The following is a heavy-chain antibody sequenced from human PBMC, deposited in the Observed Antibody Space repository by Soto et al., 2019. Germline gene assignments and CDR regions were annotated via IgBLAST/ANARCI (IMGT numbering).Heavy chain of an antibody. D-gene: IGHD6-6*01. V-gene: IGHV1-69*12. Sequence: QVQLVQSGAEVKKPGSSVKVSCKASGGTFSSYAISWVRQAPGQGLEWMGGIIPIFGTANYAQKFQGRVTIPEDAATRTACMEPRILRPEDTAVYYCARGSSYSSSPSYFSGMDVWGQGATVTVSS. CDR3: ARGSSYSSSPSYFSGMDV. CDR2: IIPIFGTA. J-gene: IGHJ6*02. CDR1: GGTFSSYA.